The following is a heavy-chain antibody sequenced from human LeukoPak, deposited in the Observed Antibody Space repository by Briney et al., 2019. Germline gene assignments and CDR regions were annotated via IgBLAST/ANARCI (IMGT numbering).Heavy chain of an antibody. J-gene: IGHJ4*02. D-gene: IGHD1-26*01. CDR3: ARDRFWLELSGSYRFDY. CDR1: GFTFSSYA. Sequence: GGSLRLFCAASGFTFSSYAMHWVRQAPGKGLEWVAVISYDGSDKYYADSVKGRFTISRDNSKNTLYLQMNSLRAEDTAVYYCARDRFWLELSGSYRFDYWGQGTLVTVSS. V-gene: IGHV3-30-3*01. CDR2: ISYDGSDK.